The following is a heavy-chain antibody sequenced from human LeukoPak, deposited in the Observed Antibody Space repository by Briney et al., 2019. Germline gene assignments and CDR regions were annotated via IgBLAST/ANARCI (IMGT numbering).Heavy chain of an antibody. D-gene: IGHD6-13*01. Sequence: ASVKVSCKASGYTFTGYYMHWVRQAPGQGLEWMGWINPNSGGTNYAQKFQGRVTMTRDTSISTAYMELRSLRSDDTAVYYCARDLSSSWYVSNDYWGQGTLVTVSS. CDR2: INPNSGGT. J-gene: IGHJ4*02. CDR3: ARDLSSSWYVSNDY. CDR1: GYTFTGYY. V-gene: IGHV1-2*02.